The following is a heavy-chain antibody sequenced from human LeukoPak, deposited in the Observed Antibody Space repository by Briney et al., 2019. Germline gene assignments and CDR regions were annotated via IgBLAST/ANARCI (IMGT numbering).Heavy chain of an antibody. V-gene: IGHV4-34*01. J-gene: IGHJ3*02. CDR3: ARGGGDYVWGNAFDI. CDR2: INHGGST. D-gene: IGHD3-16*01. CDR1: GGSFSGYY. Sequence: KPSETLSLTCAVYGGSFSGYYWSWIRQPPGKGLEWIGEINHGGSTNYNPSLKSRVTISVDTSKNQFSLKLSSVTAADTAVYYCARGGGDYVWGNAFDIWGQGTMVTVSS.